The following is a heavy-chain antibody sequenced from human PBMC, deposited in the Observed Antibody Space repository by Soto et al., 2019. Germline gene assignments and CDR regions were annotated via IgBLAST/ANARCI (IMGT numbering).Heavy chain of an antibody. J-gene: IGHJ3*01. CDR2: INHSGST. CDR3: ARLKPPS. V-gene: IGHV4-34*01. CDR1: GGSFSGYY. Sequence: ETLSLTCAVYGGSFSGYYWTWIRQPPGKGLEWIGEINHSGSTNYNPSLKNRATISVDTSKNQFSLKLSSVTAADTAVYYCARLKPPSWGQGTMVTVSS.